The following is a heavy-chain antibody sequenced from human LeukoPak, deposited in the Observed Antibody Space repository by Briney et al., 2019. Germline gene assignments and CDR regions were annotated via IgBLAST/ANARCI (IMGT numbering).Heavy chain of an antibody. D-gene: IGHD5-12*01. V-gene: IGHV3-30-3*01. CDR3: ARGYSGYDWGVDY. J-gene: IGHJ4*02. Sequence: GRSLRLSCAASGFTFSSYAMHWVRQAPGKGLEWVAVISYDGSNKYYADSVKGRFTISRDNSKNTLYLQMNSLRAEDTAVYYCARGYSGYDWGVDYWGQGTLVTVS. CDR1: GFTFSSYA. CDR2: ISYDGSNK.